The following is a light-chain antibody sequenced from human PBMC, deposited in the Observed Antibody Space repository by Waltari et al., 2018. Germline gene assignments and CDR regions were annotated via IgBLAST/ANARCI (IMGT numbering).Light chain of an antibody. V-gene: IGKV1-33*01. J-gene: IGKJ4*01. Sequence: DIQMTQSPSSLSASVGDRVTITCQASQDISNYLNWFQQKPGRAPKLLIFDASTLESGGPSRFSGSGSGTHFTFTIYSLQPEDIATYYCQQYDHLPLTFGGGTKVEIK. CDR2: DAS. CDR3: QQYDHLPLT. CDR1: QDISNY.